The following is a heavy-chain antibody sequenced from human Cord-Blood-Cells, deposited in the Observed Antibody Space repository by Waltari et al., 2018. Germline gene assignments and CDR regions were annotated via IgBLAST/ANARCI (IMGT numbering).Heavy chain of an antibody. D-gene: IGHD2-2*01. Sequence: QVQLQQWGAGLLKPSETLSLTCAVYGGSFSGYYWSWIRQPPGKGLEWTGEINHSGSTNYNQSLKSRVTISVNTSKNQVSLKLSAFTAADTAVYYCARGEGYCSSTSCYYFDYWGQGTLVTVSS. CDR3: ARGEGYCSSTSCYYFDY. J-gene: IGHJ4*02. CDR2: INHSGST. CDR1: GGSFSGYY. V-gene: IGHV4-34*01.